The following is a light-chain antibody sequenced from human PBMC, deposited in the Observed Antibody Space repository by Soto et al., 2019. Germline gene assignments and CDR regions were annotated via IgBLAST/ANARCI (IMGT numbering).Light chain of an antibody. V-gene: IGLV2-14*01. CDR1: SSDVGGYNY. CDR3: SSYTSIITVV. CDR2: DVN. Sequence: QSALAQPASVSGSPGQSITISCTGTSSDVGGYNYVSWYQHHPGKAPKLLIYDVNNRPSGVSDRFSGSNSGNTASLTISGIQTEDEADYYCSSYTSIITVVFGGGTKVTV. J-gene: IGLJ2*01.